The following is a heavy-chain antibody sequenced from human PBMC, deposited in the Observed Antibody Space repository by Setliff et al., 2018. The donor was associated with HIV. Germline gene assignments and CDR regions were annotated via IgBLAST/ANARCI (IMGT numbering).Heavy chain of an antibody. CDR3: ARHSGVASPNWFDP. V-gene: IGHV4-4*09. CDR2: IYSSGST. D-gene: IGHD3-10*01. CDR1: GGSISGHY. J-gene: IGHJ5*02. Sequence: SETLSLTCTVSGGSISGHYWSWIRQPPGRGLEWIGYIYSSGSTNFSPPLQSRVTISVDTSKNQFSLKLSSVTAADTAVYYCARHSGVASPNWFDPWGQGTRVTVSS.